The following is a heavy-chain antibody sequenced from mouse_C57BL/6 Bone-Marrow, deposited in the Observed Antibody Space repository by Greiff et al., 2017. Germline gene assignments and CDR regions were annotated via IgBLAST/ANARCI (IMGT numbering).Heavy chain of an antibody. Sequence: VQLQQSGAELVRPGTSVKVSCKASGYAFTNYLIEWVKQRPGQGLEWIGVINPGSGGTNYTEKFKGNVTLTADKAYSTAYLQLSSLTSEDSAVYFCARDGSAWFAYWGQGTLVTVSA. CDR3: ARDGSAWFAY. J-gene: IGHJ3*01. CDR2: INPGSGGT. CDR1: GYAFTNYL. D-gene: IGHD2-3*01. V-gene: IGHV1-54*01.